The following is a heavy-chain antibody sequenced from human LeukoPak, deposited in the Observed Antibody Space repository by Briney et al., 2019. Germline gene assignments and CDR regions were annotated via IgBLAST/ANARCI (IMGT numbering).Heavy chain of an antibody. CDR3: AKEGYGDYEPHSDY. Sequence: GGSLRLSCAASGFTFDDYAMHWVRQAPGKGLEWVSGISWNSGSIGYADSVKGRFTISRDNAKNSLYLQMNSLRAEDMALYYCAKEGYGDYEPHSDYWGQGTLVTVSS. CDR2: ISWNSGSI. CDR1: GFTFDDYA. V-gene: IGHV3-9*03. D-gene: IGHD4-17*01. J-gene: IGHJ4*02.